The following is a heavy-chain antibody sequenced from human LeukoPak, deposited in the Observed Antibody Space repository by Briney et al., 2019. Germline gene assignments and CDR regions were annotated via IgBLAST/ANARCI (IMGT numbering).Heavy chain of an antibody. Sequence: ASVKVSCKASGYTFTSYDINWVRQATGQGLEWMGWMNPNSGNTGYAQKFQGRVTITRNTSISTTYMELSSLRSEDTAVYYCARGNYGDYDWFDPWGQGTLVTVSS. CDR3: ARGNYGDYDWFDP. D-gene: IGHD4-17*01. V-gene: IGHV1-8*03. J-gene: IGHJ5*02. CDR2: MNPNSGNT. CDR1: GYTFTSYD.